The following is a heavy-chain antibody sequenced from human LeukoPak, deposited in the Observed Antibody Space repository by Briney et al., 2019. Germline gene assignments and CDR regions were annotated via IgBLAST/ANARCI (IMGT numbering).Heavy chain of an antibody. CDR3: ARARQRDSAMIY. CDR2: ISAYNGNT. J-gene: IGHJ4*02. D-gene: IGHD2-21*02. Sequence: GASVKVSCKASGYTFITYGITWVRQAPGQGLEWMGWISAYNGNTNYAQKLQGRVTMTTDTSTSTAYMELRSLRSDDTAVYYCARARQRDSAMIYWGQGALVTVSS. CDR1: GYTFITYG. V-gene: IGHV1-18*01.